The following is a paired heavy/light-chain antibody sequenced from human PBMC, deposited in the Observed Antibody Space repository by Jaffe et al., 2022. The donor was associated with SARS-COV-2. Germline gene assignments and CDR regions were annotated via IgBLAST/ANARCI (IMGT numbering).Light chain of an antibody. J-gene: IGLJ1*01. CDR1: SNDVGAYNY. CDR3: CSYLGSDPRYL. Sequence: QSALTQPPSASGSPGQSVTISCTGTSNDVGAYNYVSWYQHHPGKAPKLMIYEVNKRPSGVPDRFSGSKSGNTASLTVSGLQAEDEADYYCCSYLGSDPRYLFGTGTKVTVL. V-gene: IGLV2-8*01. CDR2: EVN.
Heavy chain of an antibody. Sequence: VQLVQSQAEVRKPGASVKVSCQASEDIFTGYYIHWVRQAPGQGPEWMGRINFNGGGTTFTQKFQGRVTMTRDRSINEAYMELSRLTTDDTAIYYCARESDFDDSFDYWGQGTLVMVSS. CDR2: INFNGGGT. J-gene: IGHJ4*02. CDR1: EDIFTGYY. CDR3: ARESDFDDSFDY. D-gene: IGHD3-16*01. V-gene: IGHV1-2*06.